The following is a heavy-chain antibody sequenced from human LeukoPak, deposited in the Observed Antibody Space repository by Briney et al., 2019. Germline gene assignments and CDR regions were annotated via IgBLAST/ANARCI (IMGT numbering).Heavy chain of an antibody. V-gene: IGHV3-74*01. CDR1: GFTFRGYG. Sequence: GGSLRLSCAASGFTFRGYGMHWVRQTPGKGLEWVSAIETDGSATTYADSVEGRFSISRDNAKNILYLQMNSLRVEDTAVYYCAGIRSGYDILTGPFDYWGQGTLVTVSS. D-gene: IGHD3-9*01. J-gene: IGHJ4*02. CDR3: AGIRSGYDILTGPFDY. CDR2: IETDGSAT.